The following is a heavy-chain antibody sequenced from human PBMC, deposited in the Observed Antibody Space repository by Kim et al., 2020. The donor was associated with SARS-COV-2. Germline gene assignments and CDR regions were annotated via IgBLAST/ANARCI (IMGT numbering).Heavy chain of an antibody. CDR2: IIPILGIA. V-gene: IGHV1-69*04. D-gene: IGHD2-2*02. CDR1: GGTFSSYA. J-gene: IGHJ5*02. Sequence: SVKVSCKASGGTFSSYAISWVRQAPGQGLEWMGRIIPILGIANYAQKFQGRVTITADKSTSTAYMELSSLRSEDTAVYYCARGYCSSTSCYTGHWFDPWGQGTLVTVSS. CDR3: ARGYCSSTSCYTGHWFDP.